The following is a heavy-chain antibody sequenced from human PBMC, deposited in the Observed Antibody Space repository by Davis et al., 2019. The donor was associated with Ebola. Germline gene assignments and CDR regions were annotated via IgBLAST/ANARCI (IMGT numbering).Heavy chain of an antibody. CDR3: ARGEYSGYVFDY. Sequence: ASVKVSCKASGGTFSSYAISWVRQAPGQGLEWMGWINAGNGNTKYSQKFQGRVTITRDTSASTAYMELSSLRSEDTAVYYCARGEYSGYVFDYWGQGTLVTVSS. CDR2: INAGNGNT. V-gene: IGHV1-3*01. J-gene: IGHJ4*02. D-gene: IGHD5-12*01. CDR1: GGTFSSYA.